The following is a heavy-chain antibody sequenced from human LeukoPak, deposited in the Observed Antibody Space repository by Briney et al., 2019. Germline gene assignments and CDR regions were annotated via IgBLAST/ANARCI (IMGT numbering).Heavy chain of an antibody. D-gene: IGHD6-13*01. Sequence: PGGSLRLSCAASGFTFSSYWMSWVRQAPGKGLEWVANIKQDGSEKYYVDSVKGRFTISRDNAKNSLYLQMNSLRAEDTAVYYCARDQGSSSXKXXYXXXXXDVWXXGTTVTVS. CDR2: IKQDGSEK. CDR3: ARDQGSSSXKXXYXXXXXDV. CDR1: GFTFSSYW. V-gene: IGHV3-7*01. J-gene: IGHJ6*01.